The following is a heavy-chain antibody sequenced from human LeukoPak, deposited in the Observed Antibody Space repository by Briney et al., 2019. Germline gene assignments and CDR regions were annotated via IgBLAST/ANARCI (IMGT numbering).Heavy chain of an antibody. CDR1: GGSISSYY. D-gene: IGHD3-22*01. CDR3: ARAYYDSSGYLYYFDY. CDR2: IYYSGST. J-gene: IGHJ4*02. Sequence: SETLSLTCTVSGGSISSYYWSWIQQPPGKGLEWIGYIYYSGSTNYNPSLKSRVTISVDTSKNQFSLKLSSVTAADTAVYYCARAYYDSSGYLYYFDYWGQGTLVTVSS. V-gene: IGHV4-59*01.